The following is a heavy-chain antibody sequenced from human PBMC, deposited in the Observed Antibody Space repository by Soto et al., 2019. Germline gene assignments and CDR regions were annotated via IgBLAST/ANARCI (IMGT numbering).Heavy chain of an antibody. CDR3: AQDLGSSWYHYNSFAP. D-gene: IGHD6-13*01. J-gene: IGHJ5*02. CDR1: GFTFSGYA. Sequence: EVQLLESGGGLVQPGGSLRLSCAASGFTFSGYAMSWVRQAPGKGLEWVSAIGSGSPFYADSVKGRFTISRDNANSMLDLQMNSLRADDPAVYFCAQDLGSSWYHYNSFAPGGQGTLVTVSS. CDR2: IGSGSP. V-gene: IGHV3-23*01.